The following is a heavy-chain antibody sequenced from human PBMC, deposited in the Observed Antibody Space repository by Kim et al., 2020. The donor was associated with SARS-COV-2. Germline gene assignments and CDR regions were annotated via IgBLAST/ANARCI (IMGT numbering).Heavy chain of an antibody. Sequence: ASVKVSCKVSGYTLTELSMHWVRQAPGKGLEWMGGFDPEDGETIYAQKFQGRVTMTADTSTDTAYMELSSLRSEDTAVYYCATASNYDILTGYSHPPDYW. J-gene: IGHJ4*01. V-gene: IGHV1-24*01. D-gene: IGHD3-9*01. CDR1: GYTLTELS. CDR3: ATASNYDILTGYSHPPDY. CDR2: FDPEDGET.